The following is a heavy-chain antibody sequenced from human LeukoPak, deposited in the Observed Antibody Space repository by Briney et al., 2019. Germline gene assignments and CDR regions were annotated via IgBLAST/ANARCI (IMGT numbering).Heavy chain of an antibody. J-gene: IGHJ3*02. Sequence: GGSLRLSCAASGFTFSSYSMNWVRQAPGKGLEWVSSISSSSSYVYYADSVKGQFTISRDNAKNSLYLQMNSLRAEDTAVYYCAREGTFCSGGSCYGMFAFDIWGQGTMVTVSS. CDR2: ISSSSSYV. V-gene: IGHV3-21*01. CDR1: GFTFSSYS. CDR3: AREGTFCSGGSCYGMFAFDI. D-gene: IGHD2-15*01.